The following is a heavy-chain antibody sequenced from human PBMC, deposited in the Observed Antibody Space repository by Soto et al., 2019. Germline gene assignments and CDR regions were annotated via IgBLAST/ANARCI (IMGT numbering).Heavy chain of an antibody. D-gene: IGHD2-2*01. CDR3: AKDHCSSTSCYDYYFDN. CDR1: GFTFSSYA. CDR2: ISGSGGST. V-gene: IGHV3-23*01. Sequence: GGSLRLSCAASGFTFSSYAMSWVRQAPGKGLEWVSAISGSGGSTYYADSVKGRFTISRDNSKNTLYLQMNSLRAEDTAVYYCAKDHCSSTSCYDYYFDNWGQGTLVTVSS. J-gene: IGHJ4*02.